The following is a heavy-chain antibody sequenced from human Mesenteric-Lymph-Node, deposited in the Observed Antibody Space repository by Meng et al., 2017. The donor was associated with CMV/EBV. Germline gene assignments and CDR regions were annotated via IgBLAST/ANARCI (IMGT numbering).Heavy chain of an antibody. CDR2: IYYSGST. CDR3: ARPHYYGSGSSPWFDP. Sequence: QLQLQESGPGLVKTSETLSLTCPFAGGSISSSSYYCGWIRQPPGKGLEWIGSIYYSGSTYYNPSLKSRVTISVDTSKNTISLKLSSVTAADTAVYYCARPHYYGSGSSPWFDPWGQGIL. CDR1: GGSISSSSYY. V-gene: IGHV4-39*01. J-gene: IGHJ5*02. D-gene: IGHD3-10*01.